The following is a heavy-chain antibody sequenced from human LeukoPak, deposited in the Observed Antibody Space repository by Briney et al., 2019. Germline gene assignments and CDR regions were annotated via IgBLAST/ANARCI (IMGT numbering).Heavy chain of an antibody. D-gene: IGHD2-2*01. CDR2: VNSNDRP. J-gene: IGHJ4*02. Sequence: GGSLRLSCAASGFNFSNYAMTWVRQAPGKGLKWVSIVNSNDRPYYADSVKGRFTISRDNSKNTLNLQMNSLRGEDTAIYYCAKCRGTTTWYPSDYWGQGTLVTVSS. V-gene: IGHV3-23*01. CDR1: GFNFSNYA. CDR3: AKCRGTTTWYPSDY.